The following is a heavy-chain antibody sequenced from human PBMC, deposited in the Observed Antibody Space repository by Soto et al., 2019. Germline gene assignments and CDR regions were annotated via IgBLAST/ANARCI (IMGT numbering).Heavy chain of an antibody. CDR3: ARVVTMVRGVRYYYYYGMDV. D-gene: IGHD3-10*01. CDR1: GGTFSSYA. V-gene: IGHV1-69*06. CDR2: IIPIFGTA. Sequence: ASVKVSCKASGGTFSSYAISWVRQAPGQGLEWMGGIIPIFGTANYAQKFQGRVTITADKSTSTAYMELSSLRSEDTAVYYCARVVTMVRGVRYYYYYGMDVWGQGTTVTV. J-gene: IGHJ6*02.